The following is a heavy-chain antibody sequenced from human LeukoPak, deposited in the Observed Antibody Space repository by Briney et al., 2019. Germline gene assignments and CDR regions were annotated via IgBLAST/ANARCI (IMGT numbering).Heavy chain of an antibody. Sequence: ASVKVSCQASGYPFTGHYVHWVRQAPGHGLEWMGWINPNNGVTNYAQKFQGRVTMTRDTSISTAYMELNRLRSDDTAVYHCARGRVAVAAYYYFYMDVWGKGTTVTVS. CDR2: INPNNGVT. D-gene: IGHD6-19*01. J-gene: IGHJ6*03. V-gene: IGHV1-2*02. CDR3: ARGRVAVAAYYYFYMDV. CDR1: GYPFTGHY.